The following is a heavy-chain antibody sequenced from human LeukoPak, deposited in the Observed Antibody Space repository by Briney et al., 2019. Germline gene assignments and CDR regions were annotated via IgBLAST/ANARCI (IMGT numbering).Heavy chain of an antibody. V-gene: IGHV1-3*01. CDR2: INAGNGNT. J-gene: IGHJ4*02. CDR1: GYTFTSYA. D-gene: IGHD5-12*01. Sequence: ASVKVSCKASGYTFTSYAVHWVRQAPGQRLEWMGWINAGNGNTKYPQKFQGRVTITRDTSASTAYMELSSLRSEDTAVYYCTAERATGLYYFDYWGQGTLVTVSS. CDR3: TAERATGLYYFDY.